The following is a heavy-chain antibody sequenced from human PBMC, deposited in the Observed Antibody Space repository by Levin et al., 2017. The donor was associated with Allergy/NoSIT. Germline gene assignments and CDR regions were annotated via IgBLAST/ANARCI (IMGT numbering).Heavy chain of an antibody. CDR3: ARGAPLAYCGGDCYRYFDY. CDR2: IWYDGSNK. CDR1: GFTFSSYG. J-gene: IGHJ4*02. Sequence: GGSLRLSCAASGFTFSSYGMHWVRQAPGKGLEWVALIWYDGSNKYYADSVKGRFTFSRDNSKNTLYLQMNSLRAEDTAVYYCARGAPLAYCGGDCYRYFDYWGQGTLVTVSS. V-gene: IGHV3-33*01. D-gene: IGHD2-21*02.